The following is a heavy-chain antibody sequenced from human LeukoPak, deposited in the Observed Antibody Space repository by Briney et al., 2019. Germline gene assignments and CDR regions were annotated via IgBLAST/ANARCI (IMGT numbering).Heavy chain of an antibody. Sequence: QSGGSLRLSCAASGFTFSNYAMNWVRQAPGKGLEWVSGINGRGGSTYHADSVKGRFTISRGNSEDTLYLQMNSLRAEDTAVYYCVRDPSGSGFAFDSWGQGALVTVSS. CDR2: INGRGGST. D-gene: IGHD1-1*01. CDR1: GFTFSNYA. V-gene: IGHV3-23*01. J-gene: IGHJ4*02. CDR3: VRDPSGSGFAFDS.